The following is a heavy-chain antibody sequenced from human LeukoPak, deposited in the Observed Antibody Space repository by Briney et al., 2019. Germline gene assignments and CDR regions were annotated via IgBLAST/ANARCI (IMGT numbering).Heavy chain of an antibody. CDR2: IYYSGST. Sequence: PSETLSLTCTVPGGSISSYYWSWIRQPPGKGLEWIGYIYYSGSTNYNPSLKSRVTISVDTSKNQFSLKLSSVTAADTAVYYCARTNGTVWFDPWGQGTLVTVSS. V-gene: IGHV4-59*08. CDR3: ARTNGTVWFDP. J-gene: IGHJ5*02. CDR1: GGSISSYY. D-gene: IGHD1-1*01.